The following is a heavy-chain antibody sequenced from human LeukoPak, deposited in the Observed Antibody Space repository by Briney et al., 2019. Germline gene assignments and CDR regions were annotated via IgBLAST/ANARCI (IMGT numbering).Heavy chain of an antibody. V-gene: IGHV4-4*07. CDR3: ARWQGIARAHNYYYYGLDV. CDR2: IYTSGIT. J-gene: IGHJ6*04. CDR1: GDSITYYY. Sequence: SETLSLTCTVSGDSITYYYWSWIRQPAGKGLEWIGRIYTSGITNYNPSPKSRVTISAATYKNQCSLKLSSVTAADTAVHYCARWQGIARAHNYYYYGLDVWGEGTTVTVSS. D-gene: IGHD6-13*01.